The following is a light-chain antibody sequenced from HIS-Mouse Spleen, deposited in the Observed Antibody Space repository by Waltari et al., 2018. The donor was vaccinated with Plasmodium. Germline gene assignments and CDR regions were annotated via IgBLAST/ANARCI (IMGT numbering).Light chain of an antibody. CDR2: EDS. CDR1: ALPKKH. V-gene: IGLV3-10*01. Sequence: SYELTQPPSVSVSPGQTARNTCSGGALPKKHAYWYQQKSGQAPVLVIYEDSKRPSGIPERFSGSSSGTMATLTISGAQVEDEADYYCYSTDSSGNHRVFGGGTKLTVL. J-gene: IGLJ3*02. CDR3: YSTDSSGNHRV.